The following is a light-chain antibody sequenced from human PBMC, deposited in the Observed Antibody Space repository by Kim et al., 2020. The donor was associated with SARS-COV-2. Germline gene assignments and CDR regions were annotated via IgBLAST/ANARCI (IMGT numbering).Light chain of an antibody. CDR2: QDS. CDR3: QSWDSSTVV. V-gene: IGLV3-1*01. Sequence: VSPGQTASISCSGDKLGDKYACWYQQKPGQSPVLVIYQDSQRPSGIPERFSGSYSGNTATLTISGTQAMDEADYYCQSWDSSTVVFGGGTQLTVL. CDR1: KLGDKY. J-gene: IGLJ2*01.